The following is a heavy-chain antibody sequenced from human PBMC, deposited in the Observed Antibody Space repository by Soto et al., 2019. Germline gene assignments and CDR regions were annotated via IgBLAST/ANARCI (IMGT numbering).Heavy chain of an antibody. Sequence: EVLLVESGGGLVQPGGSLKLSCEASGFVFKDSSIHWARQASGNGLEWVGLIRDRAYNYATAYAASVKGRFTISREDSNNKAYLQMDSLQTEDTAIYYCTRIISAAQDYWGQGTLVTVSS. V-gene: IGHV3-73*01. CDR1: GFVFKDSS. CDR2: IRDRAYNYAT. CDR3: TRIISAAQDY. J-gene: IGHJ4*02. D-gene: IGHD3-10*01.